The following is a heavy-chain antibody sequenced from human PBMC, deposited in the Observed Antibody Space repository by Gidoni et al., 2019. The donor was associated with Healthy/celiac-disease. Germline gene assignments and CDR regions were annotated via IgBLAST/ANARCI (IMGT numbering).Heavy chain of an antibody. CDR1: GFNFSSYS. J-gene: IGHJ4*02. CDR2: SSSSSSYI. CDR3: ARAPKYYYDSSGNLDY. Sequence: AASGFNFSSYSMNWVRQAPGKGLEWFSSSSSSSSYIYYADSVKGRFTITRDNAKNSLYLQMNSLRAEDTAVYYCARAPKYYYDSSGNLDYWGQGTLVTFSS. D-gene: IGHD3-22*01. V-gene: IGHV3-21*01.